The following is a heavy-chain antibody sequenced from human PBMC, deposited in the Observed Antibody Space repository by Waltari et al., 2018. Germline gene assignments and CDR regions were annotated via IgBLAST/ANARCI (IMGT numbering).Heavy chain of an antibody. J-gene: IGHJ4*02. CDR3: AREGWELHGGFDY. D-gene: IGHD1-26*01. Sequence: QVQLQESGPGLVKPSETLSLTCTVSGGSISSYYWSWIRQPPGKGLEWIGYIYYSGSTNYNPSRKSRVTISVDTSKNQFSLKLSSVTAADTAVYYCAREGWELHGGFDYWGQGTLVTVSS. V-gene: IGHV4-59*01. CDR1: GGSISSYY. CDR2: IYYSGST.